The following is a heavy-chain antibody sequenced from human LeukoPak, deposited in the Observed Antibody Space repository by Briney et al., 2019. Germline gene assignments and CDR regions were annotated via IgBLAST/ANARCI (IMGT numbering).Heavy chain of an antibody. Sequence: SETLSLTCTVSGDSVSRGYYCGWIRQPPGKGLEWIGRIYTSGSTNYNPSLKSRVTMSVDTSKNQFSLKLSSVTAADTAVYYCARAIAARGYYYYMDVRGKGTTVTVSS. J-gene: IGHJ6*03. CDR3: ARAIAARGYYYYMDV. CDR1: GDSVSRGYY. V-gene: IGHV4-4*07. D-gene: IGHD6-6*01. CDR2: IYTSGST.